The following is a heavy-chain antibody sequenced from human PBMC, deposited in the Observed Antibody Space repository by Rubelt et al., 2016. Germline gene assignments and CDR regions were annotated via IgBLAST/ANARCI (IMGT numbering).Heavy chain of an antibody. CDR2: INHRGIT. CDR1: GETFSGYQ. J-gene: IGHJ6*02. Sequence: QVQLQQWGAGLLKPSETLSLTCAVYGETFSGYQWSWIRQPPGKGLEWIGEINHRGITNHNPSLTSRVTISEDTPKNQFSLKLTSVTAADTAVYYCARHYNWDYDAFGDMGVWGQGTTVTVSS. V-gene: IGHV4-34*01. D-gene: IGHD1-7*01. CDR3: ARHYNWDYDAFGDMGV.